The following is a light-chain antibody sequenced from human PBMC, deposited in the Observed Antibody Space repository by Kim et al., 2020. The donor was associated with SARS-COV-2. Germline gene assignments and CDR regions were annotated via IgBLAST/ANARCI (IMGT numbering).Light chain of an antibody. CDR2: GAS. Sequence: SVAPGERATLSCRASQRVSSNLAWYQQKPGQAPRLLIYGASTRATGIPVRFSGSGSGTEFTLTISSLQSEDFAVYYCQQYNNWPPGTFGQGTKV. CDR3: QQYNNWPPGT. J-gene: IGKJ1*01. CDR1: QRVSSN. V-gene: IGKV3-15*01.